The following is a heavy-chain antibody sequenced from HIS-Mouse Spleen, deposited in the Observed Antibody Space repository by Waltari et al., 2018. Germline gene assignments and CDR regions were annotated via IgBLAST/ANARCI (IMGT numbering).Heavy chain of an antibody. V-gene: IGHV5-51*01. CDR1: GYSFTSYW. D-gene: IGHD6-13*01. CDR2: IYPGDSDT. J-gene: IGHJ3*02. Sequence: EVPLVQSGAEVKKPGESLKISCKGSGYSFTSYWIGWGRQMPGKGLEWMGIIYPGDSDTSYSPSFQGQVTISADKAISTAYLQWSSLKASDTAMYYCARQWGVEQQLVHAFDIWGQGTMVTVSS. CDR3: ARQWGVEQQLVHAFDI.